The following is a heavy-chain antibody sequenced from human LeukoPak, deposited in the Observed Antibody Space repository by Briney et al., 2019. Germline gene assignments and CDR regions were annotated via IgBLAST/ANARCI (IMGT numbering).Heavy chain of an antibody. CDR1: GFTFSSYS. D-gene: IGHD3-22*01. V-gene: IGHV3-48*01. J-gene: IGHJ4*02. Sequence: GGSLRLSCAASGFTFSSYSMNWVRQAPGKGLEWVSYISSSSSTIYYADSVKGRFTISRDNAKNSLYLQMNSLRAEDTAVYYCARVWYYYDSSGFDYWGQGTLVAVSS. CDR2: ISSSSSTI. CDR3: ARVWYYYDSSGFDY.